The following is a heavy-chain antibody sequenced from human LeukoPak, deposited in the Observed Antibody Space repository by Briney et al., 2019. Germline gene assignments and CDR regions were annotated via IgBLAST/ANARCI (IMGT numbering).Heavy chain of an antibody. CDR1: GFTFSSYA. CDR2: ISGSGGST. Sequence: GGSLRLSCAASGFTFSSYALSWVRQAPGKGLEGVSGISGSGGSTYYADSVNGRFNISTDNSKNTLYLQMNSLRVEDTAVYYCAKQYDFWSGPDYWGQGTLVTVSS. CDR3: AKQYDFWSGPDY. J-gene: IGHJ4*02. D-gene: IGHD3-3*01. V-gene: IGHV3-23*01.